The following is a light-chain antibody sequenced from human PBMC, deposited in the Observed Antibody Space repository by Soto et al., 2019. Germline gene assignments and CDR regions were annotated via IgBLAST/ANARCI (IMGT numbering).Light chain of an antibody. CDR1: SSNIGSNA. CDR3: ATWDDSLNGWV. V-gene: IGLV1-44*01. CDR2: SNN. Sequence: QAVVTQPPSASGTPGQRVTISCSGSSSNIGSNAVSWYQQLPGTAPKVLIYSNNQRPSGVPDRFSGSKSGTSASLAISGFQSEDDADYYCATWDDSLNGWVFGGGTKLTVL. J-gene: IGLJ3*02.